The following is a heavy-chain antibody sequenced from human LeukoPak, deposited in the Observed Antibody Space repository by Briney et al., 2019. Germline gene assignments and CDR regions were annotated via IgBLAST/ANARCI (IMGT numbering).Heavy chain of an antibody. CDR2: ISYDGSNK. D-gene: IGHD5-24*01. J-gene: IGHJ4*02. V-gene: IGHV3-30*01. CDR1: GFTFSSYA. CDR3: ARDEETENRDGYNSPFDY. Sequence: GGSLRLSCAASGFTFSSYAMHWVRQAPGKGLEWVAVISYDGSNKYYADSVKGRFTISRDNSKNTLYPQMNSLRAEDTAVYYCARDEETENRDGYNSPFDYWGQGTLVTVSS.